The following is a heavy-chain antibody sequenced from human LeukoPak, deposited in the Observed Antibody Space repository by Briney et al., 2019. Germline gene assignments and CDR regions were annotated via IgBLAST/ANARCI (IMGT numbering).Heavy chain of an antibody. CDR1: GFTVSSNY. CDR2: IYSGSST. V-gene: IGHV3-53*01. CDR3: ARDQGGWTPWYGMDV. J-gene: IGHJ6*02. Sequence: GGSLRLSCAASGFTVSSNYMSWVRQAPGKGLEWVSVIYSGSSTYYADSVKGRFTISRDNSKNTLYLQMNSLRAEDTAVYYCARDQGGWTPWYGMDVWGQGTTVTVSS. D-gene: IGHD3/OR15-3a*01.